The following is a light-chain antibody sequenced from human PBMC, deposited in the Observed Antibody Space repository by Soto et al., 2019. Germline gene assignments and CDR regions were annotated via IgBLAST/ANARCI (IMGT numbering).Light chain of an antibody. CDR3: QQYNDNWT. Sequence: DIQMTQSPSTLSASVGDRVTITCRASQSISSWLAWYQQKPGKAPRLLIYKASNLESGVPSRFSGSGSGTEFTLTISSLQPDDSATYYCQQYNDNWTFGQGTKVDMK. V-gene: IGKV1-5*03. CDR1: QSISSW. CDR2: KAS. J-gene: IGKJ1*01.